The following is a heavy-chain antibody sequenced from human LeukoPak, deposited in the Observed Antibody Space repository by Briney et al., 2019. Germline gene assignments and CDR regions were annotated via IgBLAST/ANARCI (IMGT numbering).Heavy chain of an antibody. CDR2: IYYSGVT. J-gene: IGHJ6*04. V-gene: IGHV4-59*01. Sequence: SETLSLTCTVSGGSISRYYWSWIRQPPGKGLEWIGYIYYSGVTNYNPSLRSRVTISVDMSKNQFSLKLTSVSAADTGVYYCARDSPLNVWGKGITAAVSS. CDR1: GGSISRYY. CDR3: ARDSPLNV.